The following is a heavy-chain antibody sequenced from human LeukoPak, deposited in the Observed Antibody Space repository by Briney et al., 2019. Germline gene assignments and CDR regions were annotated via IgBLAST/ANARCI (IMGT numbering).Heavy chain of an antibody. Sequence: PSETLSLTCTVSGGSISSYYWSWIRQPPGKGLEWIGYIYYSGSTNYNPSLKSRVTISVDTSKNQFSLKLSSVTAADTAVYYCARGGYDILTGYAFDYWGQGTLVTVSS. J-gene: IGHJ4*02. CDR2: IYYSGST. D-gene: IGHD3-9*01. V-gene: IGHV4-59*01. CDR1: GGSISSYY. CDR3: ARGGYDILTGYAFDY.